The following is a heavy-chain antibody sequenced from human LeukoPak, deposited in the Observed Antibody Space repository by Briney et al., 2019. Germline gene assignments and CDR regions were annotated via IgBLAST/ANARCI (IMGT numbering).Heavy chain of an antibody. Sequence: GRSLRLSCAASEFAFSFTGMPWVRQAPGKGLEWVALIWYDGGHQYYADSVKGRFTISRDNSKNTLYLQMNSLRAEDTAVYYCAKSSGWYKEGAFDIWGQGTMVTVSS. CDR3: AKSSGWYKEGAFDI. V-gene: IGHV3-33*06. CDR2: IWYDGGHQ. D-gene: IGHD6-19*01. CDR1: EFAFSFTG. J-gene: IGHJ3*02.